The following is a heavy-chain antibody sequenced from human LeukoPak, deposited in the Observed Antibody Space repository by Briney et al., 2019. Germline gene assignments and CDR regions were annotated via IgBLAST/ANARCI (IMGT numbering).Heavy chain of an antibody. CDR3: ARGYNYGDY. Sequence: ASVTVSCKASGYTFIDYHMHWVRQAPGQGLEWMGWMNPNSGGTNYAQKFQGRVTMTRDTSITTAYMELRRLGSDDTAVYYCARGYNYGDYWGQGTLVTVSS. V-gene: IGHV1-2*02. CDR1: GYTFIDYH. CDR2: MNPNSGGT. J-gene: IGHJ4*02. D-gene: IGHD5-18*01.